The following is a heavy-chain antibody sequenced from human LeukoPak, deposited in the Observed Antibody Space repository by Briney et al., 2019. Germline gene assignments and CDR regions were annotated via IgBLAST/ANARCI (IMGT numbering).Heavy chain of an antibody. CDR2: ISGSGSGGST. CDR1: GFTFSSSA. D-gene: IGHD3-22*01. J-gene: IGHJ3*01. Sequence: GGSLRLSCAASGFTFSSSAMSWVRQAPGKGLEWVSSISGSGSGGSTYYADSVKGRFTISRDNSKNTLYLQMNSLRVEDTAVYYWARDGADYSGYFFGALWGQRTGVTGSS. CDR3: ARDGADYSGYFFGAL. V-gene: IGHV3-23*01.